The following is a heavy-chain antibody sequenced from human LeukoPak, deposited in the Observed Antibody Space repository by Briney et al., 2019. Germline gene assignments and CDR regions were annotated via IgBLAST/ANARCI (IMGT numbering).Heavy chain of an antibody. J-gene: IGHJ4*02. V-gene: IGHV3-20*04. Sequence: GGSLRLSCAASGFTFDDYGMSWVRQAPGKGLEWVSGINWNGGSTGYADSVKGRFTISRDNAKNSLYLQMNSLRAEDTALYYCAKDIEIQLWLGALDYWGQGTLVTVSS. CDR2: INWNGGST. D-gene: IGHD5-18*01. CDR3: AKDIEIQLWLGALDY. CDR1: GFTFDDYG.